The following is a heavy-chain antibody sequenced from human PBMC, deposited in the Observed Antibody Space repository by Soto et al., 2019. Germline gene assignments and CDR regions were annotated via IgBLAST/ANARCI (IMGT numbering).Heavy chain of an antibody. CDR1: GGSISSYY. Sequence: PSETLSLTCTVSGGSISSYYWSWIRQPPGKGLEWIGYIYDSGSTNYNPSLKSRVTISVDTSKNQFSLKLSSVTAADTAVYYCAREGYRSGWSGIGALNWFDSWGQGTLVTVSS. D-gene: IGHD6-19*01. V-gene: IGHV4-59*01. CDR3: AREGYRSGWSGIGALNWFDS. CDR2: IYDSGST. J-gene: IGHJ5*01.